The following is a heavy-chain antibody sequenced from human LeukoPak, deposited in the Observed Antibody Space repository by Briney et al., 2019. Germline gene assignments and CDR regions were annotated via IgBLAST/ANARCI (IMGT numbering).Heavy chain of an antibody. CDR1: GYTFTGYY. CDR3: ARACDSSGYSNGFGY. CDR2: INPNSGGT. D-gene: IGHD3-22*01. Sequence: ASVKVSCKASGYTFTGYYMHWVRQAPGQRLECMGWINPNSGGTNYAQKFQGRVTMTRDTPISTAYMELSRLRSDDTAVYYCARACDSSGYSNGFGYWGQGTLVTVSS. J-gene: IGHJ4*02. V-gene: IGHV1-2*02.